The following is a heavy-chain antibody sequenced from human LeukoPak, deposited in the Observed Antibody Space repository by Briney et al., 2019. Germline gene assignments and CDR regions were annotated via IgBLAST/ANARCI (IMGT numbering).Heavy chain of an antibody. Sequence: SETLSLTCTVSGGSISGYYWSWIRQPPGKRLEGMGYIYDTGATNYNPALRRRFTISIDTSKNQFSLNLSSVTAADTAVYYCARLPLIATTRGGFDPWGQGTLVTVSS. V-gene: IGHV4-59*08. CDR3: ARLPLIATTRGGFDP. J-gene: IGHJ5*02. CDR1: GGSISGYY. CDR2: IYDTGAT. D-gene: IGHD1/OR15-1a*01.